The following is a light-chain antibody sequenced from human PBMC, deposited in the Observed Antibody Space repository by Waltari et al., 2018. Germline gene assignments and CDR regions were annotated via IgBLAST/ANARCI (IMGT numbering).Light chain of an antibody. J-gene: IGLJ2*01. V-gene: IGLV1-40*01. CDR1: SSNIGAGYD. CDR2: GNS. Sequence: GQRVTISCTGSSSNIGAGYDVHWYQQLPGTAPKLLIYGNSNRPSGVPDRFSGSKSGTSASLAITGLQAEDEADYYCQSYDSSLSVPFGGGTKLTVL. CDR3: QSYDSSLSVP.